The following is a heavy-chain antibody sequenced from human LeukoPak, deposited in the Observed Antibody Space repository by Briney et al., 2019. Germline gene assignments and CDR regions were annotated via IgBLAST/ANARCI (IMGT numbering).Heavy chain of an antibody. J-gene: IGHJ4*02. CDR3: TRVLLPYYFDY. CDR2: IYYSGST. V-gene: IGHV4-31*03. D-gene: IGHD2-15*01. CDR1: GGSISSGGYY. Sequence: SETLSLTCTVSGGSISSGGYYWSWIRQHPGKGLEWIGYIYYSGSTYYNPSLKSRVTISVDTSKNQFSLKLSSVTAADTAVYYCTRVLLPYYFDYWGQGTLVTVSS.